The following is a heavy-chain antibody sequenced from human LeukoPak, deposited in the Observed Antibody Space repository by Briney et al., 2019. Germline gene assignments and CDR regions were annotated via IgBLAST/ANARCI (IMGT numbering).Heavy chain of an antibody. CDR3: ASEGYYDSSAPGDY. CDR1: GFTFSSYW. D-gene: IGHD3-22*01. CDR2: IKQDGSEK. Sequence: GGSLRLSCAASGFTFSSYWMSWVRQAPGKGLEWVANIKQDGSEKYYVDSVKGRFTISRDNAKNSLYLQMNSLRAEDTAVCYCASEGYYDSSAPGDYWGQGTLVTVSS. V-gene: IGHV3-7*01. J-gene: IGHJ4*02.